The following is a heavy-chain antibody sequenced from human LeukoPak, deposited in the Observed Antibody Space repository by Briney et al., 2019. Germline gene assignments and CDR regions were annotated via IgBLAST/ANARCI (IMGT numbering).Heavy chain of an antibody. J-gene: IGHJ4*02. CDR2: ISSNGDST. V-gene: IGHV3-64D*06. D-gene: IGHD5-24*01. CDR3: VKDRWIDY. CDR1: GFTFSSYA. Sequence: QPGGSLRLSCSVSGFTFSSYAMHWVRQAPGKGLQYVSSISSNGDSTYYAASVKGRFTISRDNSKSTLCLQMSSLRAEDTAVYYCVKDRWIDYWGQGALVTVSS.